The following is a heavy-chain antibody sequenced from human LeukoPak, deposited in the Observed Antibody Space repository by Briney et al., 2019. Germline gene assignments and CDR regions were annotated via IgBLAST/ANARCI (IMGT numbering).Heavy chain of an antibody. CDR2: IKRKSDGGTT. J-gene: IGHJ4*02. Sequence: GGSLRLSCAASGFTFSNAWMSWVRQAPGKGLEWVGRIKRKSDGGTTDYAAPVKGRFTISRDDSKNTPYLQMNSLKGEDTAVYYCTTELDIRPNHYWGQGTLVTVSS. D-gene: IGHD3-22*01. CDR3: TTELDIRPNHY. V-gene: IGHV3-15*01. CDR1: GFTFSNAW.